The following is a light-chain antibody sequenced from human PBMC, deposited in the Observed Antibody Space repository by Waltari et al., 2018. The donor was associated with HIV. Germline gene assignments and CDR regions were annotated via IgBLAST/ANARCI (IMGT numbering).Light chain of an antibody. CDR3: HQYYALPQT. CDR1: QSVLYNSNNKNY. V-gene: IGKV4-1*01. J-gene: IGKJ1*01. Sequence: DIVVTQSPASLAVSLGERATINCKSSQSVLYNSNNKNYLAWYQQKLGQPQRLLISWASTRESGVPDRFSGSGSGTYFTLTISRVQAEDVAVYYCHQYYALPQTFGQGTKVEIK. CDR2: WAS.